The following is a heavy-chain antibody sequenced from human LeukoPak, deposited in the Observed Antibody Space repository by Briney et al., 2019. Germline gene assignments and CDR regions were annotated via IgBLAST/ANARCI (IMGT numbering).Heavy chain of an antibody. J-gene: IGHJ4*02. D-gene: IGHD2-2*01. CDR2: IYTSGST. CDR3: ARVLGYCSSTSCHTADY. V-gene: IGHV4-61*02. Sequence: SQTLSLTCTVSGGSISSGSYYWSRIRQPAGKGLEWIVRIYTSGSTNYNPSLKSRVTISVDTSKNQFSLKLSSVTAADTAVYYCARVLGYCSSTSCHTADYWGQGTLVTVSS. CDR1: GGSISSGSYY.